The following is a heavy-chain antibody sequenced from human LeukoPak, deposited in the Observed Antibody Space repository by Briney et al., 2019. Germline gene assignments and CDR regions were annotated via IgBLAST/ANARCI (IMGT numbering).Heavy chain of an antibody. V-gene: IGHV4-39*01. CDR2: LYYSGST. J-gene: IGHJ4*02. CDR3: ARQAISGYDPPPFDS. D-gene: IGHD5-12*01. CDR1: GGSISSSTYY. Sequence: PSETLSLTCTVSGGSISSSTYYRGWIRQPPGKGLEWIGNLYYSGSTYYNPSLKSRVTISVDTSKNQFSLKLSSVTAADTAVYYCARQAISGYDPPPFDSWGQGTLVTVSS.